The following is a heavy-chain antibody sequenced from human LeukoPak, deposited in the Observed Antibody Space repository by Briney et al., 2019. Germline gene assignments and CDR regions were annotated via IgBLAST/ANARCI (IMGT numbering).Heavy chain of an antibody. Sequence: SETLSLTCTVSGGSISSGYYYWSWIRQPAGKGLEWIGRMYTSGSTEYNPSINSRVTISVDTSKNQFSLKLSSVTAADTAVYYCTRSRERYGTSGSCYIDLQARWGQGTLVTVSS. CDR3: TRSRERYGTSGSCYIDLQAR. J-gene: IGHJ4*02. D-gene: IGHD2-2*02. V-gene: IGHV4-61*02. CDR1: GGSISSGYYY. CDR2: MYTSGST.